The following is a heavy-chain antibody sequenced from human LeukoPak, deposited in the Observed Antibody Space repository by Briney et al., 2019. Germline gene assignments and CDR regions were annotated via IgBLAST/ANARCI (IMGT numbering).Heavy chain of an antibody. Sequence: GASVKVSCKASGYTFTSSGINWVRQAPGQGLEWMGWINPYSGNTNFAQKVKGRVTMTTDTSTSTAYMELRSLRSDGTAVYYCARDIRHHFDYWGQGTLVTVSS. J-gene: IGHJ4*02. D-gene: IGHD3-3*02. CDR3: ARDIRHHFDY. CDR2: INPYSGNT. CDR1: GYTFTSSG. V-gene: IGHV1-18*01.